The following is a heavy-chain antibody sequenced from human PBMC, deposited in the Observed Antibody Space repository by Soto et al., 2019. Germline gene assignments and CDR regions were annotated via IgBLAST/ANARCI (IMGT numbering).Heavy chain of an antibody. V-gene: IGHV1-69*01. Sequence: QVQLVQSGAEVKKPGSSVKVSCKASGGTFSSYAISWVRQAPGHGLEWVGGIIPIFGTANYAQKFQGRVTITADESTSTAYMELSSLRSEDTAVYYCAVSMVRGGAYYYYGMDVWGQGTTVTVSS. CDR1: GGTFSSYA. D-gene: IGHD3-10*01. CDR2: IIPIFGTA. J-gene: IGHJ6*02. CDR3: AVSMVRGGAYYYYGMDV.